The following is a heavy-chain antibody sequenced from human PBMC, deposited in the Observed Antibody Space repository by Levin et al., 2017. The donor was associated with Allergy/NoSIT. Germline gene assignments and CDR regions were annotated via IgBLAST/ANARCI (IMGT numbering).Heavy chain of an antibody. CDR3: AREGWLVRGGFDY. CDR1: GFTFSSYW. D-gene: IGHD6-19*01. CDR2: INSDGSST. V-gene: IGHV3-74*01. J-gene: IGHJ4*02. Sequence: GGSLRLSCAASGFTFSSYWMHWVRQAPGKGLVWVSRINSDGSSTSYADSVKGRFTISRDNAKNTLYLQMSSLRAEDTAVYYCAREGWLVRGGFDYWGQGTLVTVSS.